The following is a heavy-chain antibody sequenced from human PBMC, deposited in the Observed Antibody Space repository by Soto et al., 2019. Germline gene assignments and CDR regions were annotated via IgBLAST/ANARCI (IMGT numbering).Heavy chain of an antibody. CDR1: GGSISSGGYS. V-gene: IGHV4-30-2*01. D-gene: IGHD2-15*01. CDR3: ARRYGGTFDY. J-gene: IGHJ4*02. Sequence: PSETLSLTCAVSGGSISSGGYSWSWIRQPPGKGLEWIGYIYHSGSAYYNPSLMSRVTISVDRSMNQFSLKLSSVTAADTAVYYCARRYGGTFDYWGQGTLVTVS. CDR2: IYHSGSA.